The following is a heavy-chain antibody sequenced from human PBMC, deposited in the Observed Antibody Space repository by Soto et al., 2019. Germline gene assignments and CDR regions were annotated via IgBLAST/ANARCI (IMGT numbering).Heavy chain of an antibody. Sequence: QGQLVESGGGLVQPGGSLRLSCAASGYIFSDYYMTWMRQAPGKGLEWVSYISTSVTIISYADSVKGRFTISRDDAKNSPYLQINSLRADDTAIYYCARAGGSGWSLDYWGQGTLVTVSP. CDR2: ISTSVTII. J-gene: IGHJ4*02. V-gene: IGHV3-11*01. CDR3: ARAGGSGWSLDY. CDR1: GYIFSDYY. D-gene: IGHD6-19*01.